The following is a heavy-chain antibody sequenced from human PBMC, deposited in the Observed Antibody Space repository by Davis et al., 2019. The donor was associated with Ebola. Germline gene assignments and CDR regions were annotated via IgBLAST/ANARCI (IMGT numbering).Heavy chain of an antibody. V-gene: IGHV4-59*08. D-gene: IGHD4-17*01. J-gene: IGHJ4*02. CDR1: GGSISSYY. CDR3: ARMTTVTTNFDY. CDR2: NYYSGST. Sequence: PSETLSLTCTVSGGSISSYYWSWIRQPPGNGLVWFGYNYYSGSTNYNPSLKSRVTISVDTSKNQFSLKLSSVTAADTAVYYCARMTTVTTNFDYWGQGTLVTVSS.